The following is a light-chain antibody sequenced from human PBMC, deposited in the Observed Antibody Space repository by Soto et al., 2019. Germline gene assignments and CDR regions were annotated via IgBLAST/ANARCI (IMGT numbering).Light chain of an antibody. V-gene: IGLV2-23*02. CDR2: EVS. CDR3: CSYAGDIRWV. Sequence: QSALTQPASVSGSLGQSITISCTGTSSDVGNYNLVSWYQHHPVKAPKLMIYEVSKRPSGVSNRFSASKSDNTAPLTISGLQAEDEADYYCCSYAGDIRWVCGGGTKLTVL. CDR1: SSDVGNYNL. J-gene: IGLJ3*02.